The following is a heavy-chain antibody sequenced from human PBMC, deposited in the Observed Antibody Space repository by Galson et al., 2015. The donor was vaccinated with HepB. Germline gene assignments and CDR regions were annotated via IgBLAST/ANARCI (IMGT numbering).Heavy chain of an antibody. CDR3: AREGAWEVFDY. J-gene: IGHJ4*02. CDR2: IGGNSSST. V-gene: IGHV3-21*01. Sequence: SLRLSCAASGFTFSSYRMNWVRRAPGKGLEWVSSIGGNSSSTYHADAVKGRFTISRDNAKNTLYLQMDRLRDEDTAVYYCAREGAWEVFDYWGQGTLVTVSS. D-gene: IGHD1-26*01. CDR1: GFTFSSYR.